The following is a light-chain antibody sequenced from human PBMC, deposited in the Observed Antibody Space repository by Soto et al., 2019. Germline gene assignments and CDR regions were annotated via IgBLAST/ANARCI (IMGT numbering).Light chain of an antibody. CDR2: AAS. CDR3: QQSYSTLSIT. V-gene: IGKV1-39*01. J-gene: IGKJ5*01. CDR1: ENIARH. Sequence: DIKMTQSTSSLSASVGDRITITCRASENIARHLNWYQQKPGKAPNLLIYAASNLQNGVPLRFRGGGSGTDFTLTISNLQPEDFATYYCQQSYSTLSITFGQGTRLEIK.